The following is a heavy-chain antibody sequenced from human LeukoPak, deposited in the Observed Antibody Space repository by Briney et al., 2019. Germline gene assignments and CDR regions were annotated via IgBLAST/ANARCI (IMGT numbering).Heavy chain of an antibody. CDR3: AREVTIFGVVIMSYYYYGLDV. CDR2: IKQDGSEQ. J-gene: IGHJ6*02. D-gene: IGHD3-3*01. V-gene: IGHV3-7*01. CDR1: RFTFSTYW. Sequence: GGSLRLSCVASRFTFSTYWMSWVRQAPGKGLEWVANIKQDGSEQYYVDSVKGRFTIPRDNAKNSLYLQMNSLRAEDTAVYYCAREVTIFGVVIMSYYYYGLDVWGQGTTVTVSS.